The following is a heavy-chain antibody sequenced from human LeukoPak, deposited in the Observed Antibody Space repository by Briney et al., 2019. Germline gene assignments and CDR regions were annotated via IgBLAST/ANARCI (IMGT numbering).Heavy chain of an antibody. D-gene: IGHD6-13*01. CDR2: IKQDGSEK. CDR3: AREYSSSWENWFDP. CDR1: GFTFSRYW. J-gene: IGHJ5*02. V-gene: IGHV3-7*01. Sequence: GGSLRLSCAASGFTFSRYWVSWVRQAPGKGLEWVANIKQDGSEKYYVDSVKGRFTNSRDNAKNSLYLQMNSLRAEDTAVYYCAREYSSSWENWFDPWGQGTLVTVSS.